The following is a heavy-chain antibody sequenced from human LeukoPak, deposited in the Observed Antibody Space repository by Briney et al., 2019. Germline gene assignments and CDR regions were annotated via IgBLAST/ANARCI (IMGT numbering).Heavy chain of an antibody. Sequence: PGRSLRLSCAASGFTFSSYGMRWVRQAPGKGLEWVAVIWYDGSNKYYADSVKGRFTISRDNSKNTLYLQMNSLRAEDTAVYYCARAGSIAAAFSTYNWFDPWGQGTLVTVSS. V-gene: IGHV3-33*01. J-gene: IGHJ5*02. CDR3: ARAGSIAAAFSTYNWFDP. CDR1: GFTFSSYG. D-gene: IGHD6-13*01. CDR2: IWYDGSNK.